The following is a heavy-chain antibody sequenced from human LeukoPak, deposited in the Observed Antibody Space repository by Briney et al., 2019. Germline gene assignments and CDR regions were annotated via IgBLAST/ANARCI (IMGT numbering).Heavy chain of an antibody. CDR1: GVTFSGYS. J-gene: IGHJ4*02. CDR2: ITATSLHI. D-gene: IGHD4-23*01. CDR3: ARDSSGGTLFDY. Sequence: GGSLRLSCAASGVTFSGYSMNWVRQAPGKGLEWVSAITATSLHIYYADSVKGRFTISRDNAKNSLYLQMNSLRAEDTAVYYCARDSSGGTLFDYWGQGTLVTVSS. V-gene: IGHV3-21*01.